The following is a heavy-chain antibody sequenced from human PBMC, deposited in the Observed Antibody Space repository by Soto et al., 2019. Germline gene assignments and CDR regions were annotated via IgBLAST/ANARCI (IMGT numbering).Heavy chain of an antibody. CDR2: ISSSSSYI. CDR1: GFTFSSYS. CDR3: ARDYDFWSGRGAYYYYYMDV. J-gene: IGHJ6*03. V-gene: IGHV3-21*01. D-gene: IGHD3-3*01. Sequence: GGSLRLSCAASGFTFSSYSMNWVRQAPGKGLEWVSSISSSSSYIYYADSVKGRFTISRDNAKNSLYLQMNSLRAEDTAVYYCARDYDFWSGRGAYYYYYMDVWGKGTTVTVSS.